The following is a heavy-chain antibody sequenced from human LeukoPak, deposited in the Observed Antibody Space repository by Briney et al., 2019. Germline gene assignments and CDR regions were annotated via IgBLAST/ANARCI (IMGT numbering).Heavy chain of an antibody. CDR2: IYYSGST. CDR3: ARDSLYCSGGSCYSDYYYGMDV. D-gene: IGHD2-15*01. Sequence: TSETLSLTCTVSGGSISSGGYYWSWIRQHPGKGLEWIGYIYYSGSTYYNPSLKSRVTISVDTSKNQFSLKLSSVTAADTAVYYCARDSLYCSGGSCYSDYYYGMDVWGQGTTVTVSS. J-gene: IGHJ6*02. CDR1: GGSISSGGYY. V-gene: IGHV4-31*03.